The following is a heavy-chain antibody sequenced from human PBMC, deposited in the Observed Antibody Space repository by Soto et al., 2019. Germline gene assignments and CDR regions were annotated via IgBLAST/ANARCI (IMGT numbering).Heavy chain of an antibody. CDR2: IYYSGST. J-gene: IGHJ4*02. V-gene: IGHV4-59*01. CDR3: ARSNPNYCSSTSCQYSSSWRALDY. Sequence: SETLSLTCTVSGGSISSYYWSWIRQPPGKGLEWIGYIYYSGSTNYNPSLKSRVAISVDTSKNQFSLKLSSVTAADTAVYYCARSNPNYCSSTSCQYSSSWRALDYWGQGTLVTVSS. CDR1: GGSISSYY. D-gene: IGHD2-2*01.